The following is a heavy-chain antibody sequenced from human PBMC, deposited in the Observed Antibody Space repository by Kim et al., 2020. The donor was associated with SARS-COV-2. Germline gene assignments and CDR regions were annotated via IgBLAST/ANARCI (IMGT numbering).Heavy chain of an antibody. Sequence: SETLSLTCAVYGGSFSGYYWSWIRQPPGKGLEWIGEINHSGSTNYNPSLKSRVTISVDTSNNQFSLKLSSVTAADTAVYYCARGGYAGGGYDLLLNYWGQGTLVTVSS. CDR1: GGSFSGYY. J-gene: IGHJ4*02. CDR3: ARGGYAGGGYDLLLNY. CDR2: INHSGST. V-gene: IGHV4-34*01. D-gene: IGHD5-12*01.